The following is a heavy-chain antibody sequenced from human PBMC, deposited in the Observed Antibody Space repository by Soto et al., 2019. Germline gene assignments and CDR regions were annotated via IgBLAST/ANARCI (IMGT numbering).Heavy chain of an antibody. CDR1: GFTFSTYS. D-gene: IGHD6-13*01. V-gene: IGHV3-48*01. CDR2: IDSSVTTI. CDR3: ARDAPYTNSWFKFYCMDV. J-gene: IGHJ6*03. Sequence: VQLVESGGDLVQQGGSLTLSCAASGFTFSTYSMTWVRQAPGKGLEWVAYIDSSVTTIYYADSVKGRFTISRDNAKNSLYLQMNSLRAEDTAVYYCARDAPYTNSWFKFYCMDVWGKGTTVTVSS.